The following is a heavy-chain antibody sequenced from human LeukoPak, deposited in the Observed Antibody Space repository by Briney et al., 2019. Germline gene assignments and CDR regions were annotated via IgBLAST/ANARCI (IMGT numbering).Heavy chain of an antibody. CDR1: GCTFSSYA. J-gene: IGHJ3*02. CDR3: ARSDCSSTSCYRSDAFDI. CDR2: ISYDGSNK. Sequence: GRSLRLSCAASGCTFSSYAMHWVRQAPGKGLEWVAVISYDGSNKYYADSVKGRFTISRDNSKNTLCLQMNSLRAEDAAVYYCARSDCSSTSCYRSDAFDIWGQGTMVTVSS. V-gene: IGHV3-30*04. D-gene: IGHD2-2*01.